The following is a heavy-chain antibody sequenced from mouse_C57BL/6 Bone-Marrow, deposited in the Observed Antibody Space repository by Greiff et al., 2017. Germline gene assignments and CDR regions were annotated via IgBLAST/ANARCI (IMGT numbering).Heavy chain of an antibody. D-gene: IGHD4-1*01. V-gene: IGHV3-1*01. J-gene: IGHJ2*01. CDR2: ISYSGST. Sequence: EVKLMESGPGMVKPSQSLSLTCTVTGYSITSGYDWHWIRHFPGNQLEWMGYISYSGSTNYNPSLKSRISITHDTSKNHFFLKLKSVTTEDTATYYCARADWDGAFDYWGQGTTLTVSS. CDR3: ARADWDGAFDY. CDR1: GYSITSGYD.